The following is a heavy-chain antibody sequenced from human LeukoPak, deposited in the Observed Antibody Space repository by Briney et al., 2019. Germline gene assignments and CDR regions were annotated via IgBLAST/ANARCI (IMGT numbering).Heavy chain of an antibody. CDR3: TRDRGAYNLYDY. J-gene: IGHJ4*02. CDR1: GFTFGDYA. Sequence: GGSLRLSCTASGFTFGDYAMSWIRQAPGKGLEWVGFIRSKAYGETADYAASVKGRFTTSRDDSKAIAYLQMNSLKTEDTAVYHCTRDRGAYNLYDYWGQGTLVTVSP. CDR2: IRSKAYGETA. V-gene: IGHV3-49*03. D-gene: IGHD1-1*01.